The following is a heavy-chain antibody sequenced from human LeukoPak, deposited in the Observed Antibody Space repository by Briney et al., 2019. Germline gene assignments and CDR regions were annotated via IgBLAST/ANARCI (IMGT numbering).Heavy chain of an antibody. V-gene: IGHV3-74*01. J-gene: IGHJ4*02. D-gene: IGHD6-19*01. CDR3: ARAGTYSSGWYAGDFDS. CDR1: GFTFSSYE. Sequence: PGGSLRLSCAASGFTFSSYEMNWVRQFPGKGLVWVSRISGDGISTSYADSVKGRFTISRDNAKNTLDLQMNSLRAEDTAVYYCARAGTYSSGWYAGDFDSWGQGSLVTVSS. CDR2: ISGDGIST.